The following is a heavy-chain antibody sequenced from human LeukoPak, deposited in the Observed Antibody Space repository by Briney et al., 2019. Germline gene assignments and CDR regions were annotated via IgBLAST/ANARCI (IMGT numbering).Heavy chain of an antibody. V-gene: IGHV3-15*01. J-gene: IGHJ2*01. CDR1: GFTFSNAW. D-gene: IGHD3-10*01. CDR2: IRSATDGQTT. CDR3: TTDPRVWFGFDL. Sequence: GGTLSLSCAASGFTFSNAWLNWVRQAPGKGLDWVGRIRSATDGQTTDYAAPVKRRFTISRDDSQNTLHLHMKILKTEDTGVYYCTTDPRVWFGFDLWGRGTLVTVSS.